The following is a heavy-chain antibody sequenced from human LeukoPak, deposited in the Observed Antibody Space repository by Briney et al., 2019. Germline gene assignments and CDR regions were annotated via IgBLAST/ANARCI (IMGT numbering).Heavy chain of an antibody. V-gene: IGHV4-39*01. J-gene: IGHJ4*02. CDR3: ARMYCSGGSCYPSSKTFDY. CDR2: IYYSGYT. CDR1: GGSISSSSYY. Sequence: SETLSLTCAVSGGSISSSSYYWGWIRQPPGKGLEWIGSIYYSGYTYYNPSLESRVTISVDTSKNQFSLKLSSVTAADTAVYYCARMYCSGGSCYPSSKTFDYWGQGTLVTVSS. D-gene: IGHD2-15*01.